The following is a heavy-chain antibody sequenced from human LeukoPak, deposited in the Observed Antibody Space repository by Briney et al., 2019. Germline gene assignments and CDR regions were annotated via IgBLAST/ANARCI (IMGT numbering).Heavy chain of an antibody. CDR3: ARVKWELLLPYFDY. J-gene: IGHJ4*02. V-gene: IGHV4-59*02. CDR2: IYYTGST. CDR1: GGSVSDYY. Sequence: SETLSLTCTVSGGSVSDYYWSWIRQSPGKGLEWIGYIYYTGSTSYNPSLRSRVTMSADTSKNQFSLKLSSVTAADTAVYYCARVKWELLLPYFDYWGQGTLVTVSS. D-gene: IGHD1-26*01.